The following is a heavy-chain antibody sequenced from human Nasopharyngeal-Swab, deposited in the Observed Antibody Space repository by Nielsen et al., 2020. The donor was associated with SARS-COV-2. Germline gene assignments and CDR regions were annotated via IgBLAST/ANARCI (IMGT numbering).Heavy chain of an antibody. CDR2: IKQDGSEK. D-gene: IGHD3-10*01. CDR3: ARDHRGYGSGSYPDY. J-gene: IGHJ4*02. V-gene: IGHV3-7*01. Sequence: VRQAPGKGLEWVANIKQDGSEKYYVDSVKGRFTISRDNAKNSLYPQMNSLRAEDTAVYYCARDHRGYGSGSYPDYWGQGTLVTVSS.